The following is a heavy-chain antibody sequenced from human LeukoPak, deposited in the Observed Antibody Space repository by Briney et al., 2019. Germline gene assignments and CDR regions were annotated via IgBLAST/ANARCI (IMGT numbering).Heavy chain of an antibody. V-gene: IGHV3-21*01. D-gene: IGHD3-22*01. CDR3: ARDQDGGKYYYESSGYSH. Sequence: GGSLRLSCAASGFTFSSYGLNWVRQAPGKGLEWVSTISSGGHIYYEDSVKGRFTISRDNATNSLYLQMNSLRAEDTAVYYCARDQDGGKYYYESSGYSHWAQEILVTVSS. CDR1: GFTFSSYG. CDR2: ISSGGHI. J-gene: IGHJ4*02.